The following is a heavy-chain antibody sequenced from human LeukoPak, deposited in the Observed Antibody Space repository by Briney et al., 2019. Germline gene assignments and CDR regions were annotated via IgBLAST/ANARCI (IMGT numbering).Heavy chain of an antibody. CDR2: INLHGSVK. CDR3: AASGLYNY. J-gene: IGHJ4*02. CDR1: GFTLSDYW. D-gene: IGHD3-10*01. V-gene: IGHV3-7*01. Sequence: GGSLRHSCAASGFTLSDYWMNWVRQAPGKGLEWVANINLHGSVKLHVDSVEGRFTISRDNAKNSLFLQMTSLKVEDTAVYYCAASGLYNYWGQGTLVTVSS.